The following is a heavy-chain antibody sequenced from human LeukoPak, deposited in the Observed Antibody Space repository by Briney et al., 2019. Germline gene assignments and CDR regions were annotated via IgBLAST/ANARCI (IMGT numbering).Heavy chain of an antibody. Sequence: SETLSLTCNVSGDSISSSTYYWGWIRQPPGKGLEWIGSIYYSGSTYYNPSLKSRVTISVDTSKNQFSLKLSSVTAADTAVYYCAIQGEVYGSGSYYAYFDYWGQGTLVTVSS. CDR2: IYYSGST. J-gene: IGHJ4*02. CDR1: GDSISSSTYY. CDR3: AIQGEVYGSGSYYAYFDY. V-gene: IGHV4-39*01. D-gene: IGHD3-10*01.